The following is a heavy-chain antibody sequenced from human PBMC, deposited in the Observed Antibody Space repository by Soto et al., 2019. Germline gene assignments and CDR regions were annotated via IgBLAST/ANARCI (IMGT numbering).Heavy chain of an antibody. CDR1: GYTFTSYD. V-gene: IGHV1-8*01. J-gene: IGHJ3*02. CDR2: MNPNSGNT. D-gene: IGHD2-15*01. Sequence: ASVKVSCKASGYTFTSYDINWVRQATGQGLEWMGWMNPNSGNTGYAQKFQGRVTMTRNTSISTAYMELSSLRSEDTAVYYCARVVGYCSGGSCYYRDHDGAAFDIWGQGTMVT. CDR3: ARVVGYCSGGSCYYRDHDGAAFDI.